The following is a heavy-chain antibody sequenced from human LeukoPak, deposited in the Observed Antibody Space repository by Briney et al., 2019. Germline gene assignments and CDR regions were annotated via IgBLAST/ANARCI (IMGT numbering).Heavy chain of an antibody. D-gene: IGHD3-10*01. CDR2: IYQSGTT. CDR3: ARGEGPGIPII. J-gene: IGHJ3*02. V-gene: IGHV4-38-2*02. Sequence: SETLSLTCTVSGYSISRAYYWGWIRQPPGKGLEWIGSIYQSGTTYYNPSLKSRVTISIDTSQNQFSLKLSSLTAADTAVYYCARGEGPGIPIIWGQGTMVPVSS. CDR1: GYSISRAYY.